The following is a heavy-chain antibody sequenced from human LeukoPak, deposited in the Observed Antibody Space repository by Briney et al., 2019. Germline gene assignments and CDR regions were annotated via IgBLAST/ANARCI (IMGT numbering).Heavy chain of an antibody. Sequence: GGSLRLSCAASGFTVSNNYMSWVRQAPGKGLEWVSLIYSGGSTYYADSVKGRFTISRDNAQNSLDLQMNSLRAEDTAVYYCARDVPYGATTLDYWGQGILVTVSS. CDR1: GFTVSNNY. CDR3: ARDVPYGATTLDY. D-gene: IGHD4/OR15-4a*01. CDR2: IYSGGST. J-gene: IGHJ4*02. V-gene: IGHV3-53*01.